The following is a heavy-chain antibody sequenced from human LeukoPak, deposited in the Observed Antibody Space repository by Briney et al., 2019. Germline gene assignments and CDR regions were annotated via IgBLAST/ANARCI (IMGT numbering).Heavy chain of an antibody. CDR2: IWYDGSNK. CDR1: GFTFSSYG. V-gene: IGHV3-33*01. D-gene: IGHD6-13*01. CDR3: ARGVGIAAAGTYRIDY. Sequence: GGSLRLSCAASGFTFSSYGMHWVRRAPGKGLEWVAVIWYDGSNKYYADSVKGRFTISRDNSKNTLYLQMNSLRAEDTAVYYCARGVGIAAAGTYRIDYWGQGTLVTVSS. J-gene: IGHJ4*02.